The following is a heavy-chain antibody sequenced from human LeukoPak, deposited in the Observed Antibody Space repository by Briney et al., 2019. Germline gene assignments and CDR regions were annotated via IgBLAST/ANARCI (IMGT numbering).Heavy chain of an antibody. CDR2: FDPEDGET. J-gene: IGHJ3*02. D-gene: IGHD1-7*01. CDR3: ATINKLELRLFDAFDI. CDR1: GYTLTELS. V-gene: IGHV1-24*01. Sequence: ASVKVSCKVSGYTLTELSMHWVRQAPGKGLEWMGGFDPEDGETIYAQKFQGRATMTEDTSTDTAYMELSSLRSEDTAVYYCATINKLELRLFDAFDIWGQGTMVTVSS.